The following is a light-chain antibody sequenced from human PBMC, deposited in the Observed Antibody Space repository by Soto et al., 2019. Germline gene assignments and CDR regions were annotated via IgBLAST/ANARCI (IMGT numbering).Light chain of an antibody. CDR3: QQYGSSPRT. V-gene: IGKV3-20*01. J-gene: IGKJ1*01. Sequence: EIVLTQSPGTLSLSTGERATLSCRASQSVSSSYLAWYQQKPGQAPRLLIYGVSSRATGIPDRFSGSGSGTDFTLTISRLEPEDCAVYYCQQYGSSPRTFGQGTKVEIK. CDR2: GVS. CDR1: QSVSSSY.